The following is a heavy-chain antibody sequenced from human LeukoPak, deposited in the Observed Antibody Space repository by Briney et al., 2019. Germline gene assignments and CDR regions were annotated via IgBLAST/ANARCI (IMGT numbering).Heavy chain of an antibody. V-gene: IGHV1-46*01. J-gene: IGHJ6*03. D-gene: IGHD6-6*01. Sequence: ASVKLSCTASGFIFTTYGISWVRQAPGQGLEWMGIINPSGGSTSYAQKFQGRFTMTRDMSTSTVYMEMSSLKSEDTAVYYCARDGAARHPSYYYYCMDVWGKGTTVTVSS. CDR1: GFIFTTYG. CDR3: ARDGAARHPSYYYYCMDV. CDR2: INPSGGST.